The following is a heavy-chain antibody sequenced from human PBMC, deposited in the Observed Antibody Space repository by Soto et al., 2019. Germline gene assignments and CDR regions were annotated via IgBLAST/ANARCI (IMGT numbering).Heavy chain of an antibody. CDR2: ISGTGYNT. V-gene: IGHV3-23*01. D-gene: IGHD3-10*01. J-gene: IGHJ6*02. CDR3: ARDREFSHPRGGMDV. Sequence: EVQLLESGGALVRPGGSLRLSCAASGFTFSSYAMNWVRQAPGKGLEWVSAISGTGYNTYYADSLKGRFTISRDNSRNTLSRQMNSLRAEDTAVYYCARDREFSHPRGGMDVWGQGTTVTVSS. CDR1: GFTFSSYA.